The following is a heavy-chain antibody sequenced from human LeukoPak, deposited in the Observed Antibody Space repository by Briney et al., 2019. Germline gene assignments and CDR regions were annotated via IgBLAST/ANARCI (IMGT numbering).Heavy chain of an antibody. CDR2: MNPNSGNT. J-gene: IGHJ5*02. CDR3: ASIGYDILTGYHNWFGP. Sequence: GASVKVSCKASGYTFTSYDINWVRQATGQGLERMGWMNPNSGNTGYAQKFQGRVTMTRNTSISTAYMELSSLRSEDTAVYYCASIGYDILTGYHNWFGPWGQGTLVTVSS. CDR1: GYTFTSYD. V-gene: IGHV1-8*01. D-gene: IGHD3-9*01.